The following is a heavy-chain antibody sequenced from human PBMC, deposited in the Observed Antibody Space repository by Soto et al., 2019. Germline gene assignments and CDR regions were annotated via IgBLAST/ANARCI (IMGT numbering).Heavy chain of an antibody. CDR2: RNPNSGKT. CDR1: GYTFTSYD. CDR3: ASWPAGYYYYGMDI. J-gene: IGHJ6*02. V-gene: IGHV1-8*01. Sequence: QVQLVQSGAEVKKPGASVKVSCKASGYTFTSYDINWVRQATGQGLEGMGWRNPNSGKTSYAQKFQGRVTRTRNTSISTAYMELSSLRSEDTPAYSSASWPAGYYYYGMDIWCQGPTVPVSS. D-gene: IGHD1-1*01.